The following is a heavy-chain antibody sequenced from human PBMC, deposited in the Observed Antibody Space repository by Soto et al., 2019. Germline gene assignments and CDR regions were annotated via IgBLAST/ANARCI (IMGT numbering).Heavy chain of an antibody. CDR1: GFTFSSDA. CDR2: ISCDGSNK. J-gene: IGHJ6*02. D-gene: IGHD2-15*01. V-gene: IGHV3-30-3*01. CDR3: ARDPLVGDYYYGMDV. Sequence: QVQLVESGGGVVQPGRSLRLSCAASGFTFSSDAMHWVRQAPGKGLEWVAVISCDGSNKYYADSVKGRFTISRDNSKNTLYQQMNSLRAEDTAVYYCARDPLVGDYYYGMDVWGQGTTVTVSS.